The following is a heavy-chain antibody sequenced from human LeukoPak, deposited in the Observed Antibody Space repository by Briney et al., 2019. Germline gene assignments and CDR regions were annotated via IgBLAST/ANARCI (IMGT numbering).Heavy chain of an antibody. CDR3: ARPDEDRGYSYGYNY. CDR2: IIPIFGTA. V-gene: IGHV1-69*13. Sequence: SVKVSCKASGGTFSSYAISWVRQAPGQGLEWMGGIIPIFGTAYYAQKFQGRVTITADESTSTAYMELSSLRSEDTAVYYCARPDEDRGYSYGYNYWGQGTLVTVSS. D-gene: IGHD5-18*01. J-gene: IGHJ4*02. CDR1: GGTFSSYA.